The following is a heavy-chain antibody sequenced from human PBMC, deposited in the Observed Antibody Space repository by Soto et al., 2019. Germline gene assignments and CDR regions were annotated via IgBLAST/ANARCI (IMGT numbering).Heavy chain of an antibody. CDR1: GFTFRSYW. CDR3: ARDKNVYDFFGADDAFDI. CDR2: IKQDGSDK. D-gene: IGHD3-3*01. V-gene: IGHV3-7*05. J-gene: IGHJ3*02. Sequence: VQLVESGGGLVQPGGSLRLSCAASGFTFRSYWMSWVRQAPGKGLEWVASIKQDGSDKYYVESVKGRFTISRDNAENSVDLLMNTLRAEDTAVYYCARDKNVYDFFGADDAFDIWGQGTRVTVSS.